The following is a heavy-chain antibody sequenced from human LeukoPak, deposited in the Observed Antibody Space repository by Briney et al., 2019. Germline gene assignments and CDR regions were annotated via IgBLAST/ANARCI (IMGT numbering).Heavy chain of an antibody. CDR1: GGSISSYY. Sequence: SETLSLTCTVSGGSISSYYWSWIRQPPGKGLEWSGYIYYSGSTNYNPSLKSRVTISVDTSKNQFSLKLSSVTAADTAVYYCARARRDGYNWDYWGQGTLVTVSS. CDR3: ARARRDGYNWDY. J-gene: IGHJ4*02. V-gene: IGHV4-59*01. CDR2: IYYSGST. D-gene: IGHD5-24*01.